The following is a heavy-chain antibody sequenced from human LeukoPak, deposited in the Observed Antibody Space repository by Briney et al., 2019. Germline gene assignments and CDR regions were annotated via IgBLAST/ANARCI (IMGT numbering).Heavy chain of an antibody. V-gene: IGHV3-23*01. CDR3: AKVAVRSSGYYSLRYFDY. D-gene: IGHD3-22*01. CDR2: ISGSGGST. Sequence: GGSLRLSCAASGFTFSSYAMSWVRQAPGKRLEWVSAISGSGGSTYYADSVKGRFTISRDNSKNTLYLQMNSLRAEDTAVYYCAKVAVRSSGYYSLRYFDYWGQGTLVTVSS. CDR1: GFTFSSYA. J-gene: IGHJ4*02.